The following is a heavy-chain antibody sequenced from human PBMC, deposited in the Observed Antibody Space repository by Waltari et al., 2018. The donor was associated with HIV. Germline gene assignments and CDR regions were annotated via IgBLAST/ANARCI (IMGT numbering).Heavy chain of an antibody. CDR1: GNSISGAYY. V-gene: IGHV4-38-2*01. D-gene: IGHD3-22*01. J-gene: IGHJ3*02. CDR3: ARVRVTLIVAGPFDT. Sequence: QVQLQESGPGLVKPSETLSLTCAVFGNSISGAYYWGWIRQSPGKGLEWIGSIHHSGRTYYNPSLKSRVTISGDTSKKQFSLNLTSVTAADTALYYCARVRVTLIVAGPFDTWGQGTLVTVSS. CDR2: IHHSGRT.